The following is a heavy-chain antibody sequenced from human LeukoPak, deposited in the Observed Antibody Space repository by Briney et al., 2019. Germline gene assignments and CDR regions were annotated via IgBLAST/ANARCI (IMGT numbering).Heavy chain of an antibody. CDR2: INPNSGGT. V-gene: IGHV1-2*02. D-gene: IGHD1-26*01. Sequence: ASVKVSCKASGYTFTGYYMHWVRQASGQGLEWMGWINPNSGGTNYAQKFQGRVTMTRDTSISTAYMELSRLRSDDTAVYYCARASRAVGATDYWGQGTLVTVSS. CDR1: GYTFTGYY. J-gene: IGHJ4*02. CDR3: ARASRAVGATDY.